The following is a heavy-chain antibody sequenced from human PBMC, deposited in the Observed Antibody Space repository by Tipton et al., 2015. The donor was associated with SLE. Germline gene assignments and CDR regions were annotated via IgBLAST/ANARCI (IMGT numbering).Heavy chain of an antibody. D-gene: IGHD3-3*01. CDR2: VNHIGTI. CDR1: GGSFSGYY. Sequence: TLSLTCDVNGGSFSGYYWSWIRQPPGKGLEWIGEVNHIGTIYYNPSLKSRVTISVDTSKNQFSLKLSSVTAADTAVYYCARADYYDFWSGYYSGWGQGTLVTVSS. V-gene: IGHV4-34*01. CDR3: ARADYYDFWSGYYSG. J-gene: IGHJ4*02.